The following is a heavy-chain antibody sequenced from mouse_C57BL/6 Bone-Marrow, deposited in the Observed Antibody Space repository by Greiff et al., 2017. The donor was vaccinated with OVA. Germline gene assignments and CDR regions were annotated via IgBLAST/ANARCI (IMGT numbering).Heavy chain of an antibody. CDR3: ARERDGNYYFDY. CDR1: GYTFTDYY. D-gene: IGHD2-1*01. Sequence: VHVKQSGPELVKPGASVKISCKASGYTFTDYYMNWVKQSHGKSLEWIGDINPNNGGTSYNQKFKGKATLTVDKSSSTAYMELRSLTSEDSAVYYCARERDGNYYFDYWGQGTTLTVSS. V-gene: IGHV1-26*01. CDR2: INPNNGGT. J-gene: IGHJ2*01.